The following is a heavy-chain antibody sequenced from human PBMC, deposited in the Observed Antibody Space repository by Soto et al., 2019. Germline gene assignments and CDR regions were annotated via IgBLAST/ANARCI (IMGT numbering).Heavy chain of an antibody. CDR1: GYTFTSYG. D-gene: IGHD6-13*01. CDR3: ARVWYSSLTGYYYYTDV. Sequence: GASVKVSCKASGYTFTSYGISWVRQAPGQGLEWMGWISAYNGNTNYAQKLQGRVTMTTDTSTSTAYMELRSLRSDDTAVYYCARVWYSSLTGYYYYTDVWGKGTTVTVS. CDR2: ISAYNGNT. V-gene: IGHV1-18*01. J-gene: IGHJ6*03.